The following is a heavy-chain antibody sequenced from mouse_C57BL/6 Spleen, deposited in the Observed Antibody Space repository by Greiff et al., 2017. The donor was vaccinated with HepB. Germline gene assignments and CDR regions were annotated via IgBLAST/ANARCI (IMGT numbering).Heavy chain of an antibody. CDR3: ARRGVTDAWFAY. CDR1: GFTFSSYG. D-gene: IGHD2-1*01. Sequence: EVKLVESGGDLVKPGGSLKLSCAASGFTFSSYGMSWVRQTPDKRLEWVATISSGGSYTYYPDSVKGRFTISRDNAKNTLYLQMSSLNSEDTAMYYCARRGVTDAWFAYWGQGTLVTVSA. J-gene: IGHJ3*01. V-gene: IGHV5-6*02. CDR2: ISSGGSYT.